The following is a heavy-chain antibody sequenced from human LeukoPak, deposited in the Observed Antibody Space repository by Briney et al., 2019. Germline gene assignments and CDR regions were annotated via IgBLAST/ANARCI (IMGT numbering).Heavy chain of an antibody. CDR1: GFTFSSDV. Sequence: VGALRLSSAPSGFTFSSDVMSRGREAPGEGLERVSPINGSGGSTYYADSVKGRFTISRDNCKNALYLQMNSLRAEDTAVYYCAKEWSVATAEIDYWGQGTLVTVSS. D-gene: IGHD5-12*01. CDR2: INGSGGST. V-gene: IGHV3-23*01. J-gene: IGHJ4*01. CDR3: AKEWSVATAEIDY.